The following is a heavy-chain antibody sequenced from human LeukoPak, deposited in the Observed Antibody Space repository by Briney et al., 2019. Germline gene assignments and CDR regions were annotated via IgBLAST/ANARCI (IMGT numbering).Heavy chain of an antibody. CDR1: GGTFSSYA. V-gene: IGHV1-69*01. J-gene: IGHJ6*02. Sequence: SVKVSCKASGGTFSSYAISWVRQAPGQGLEWMGGIIPIFGTANYAQKFQGRVTITADESTSTAYMELSSLRSEDTAVYYCAADQSWELQGPLYYYGMDVWGQGTTVTVSS. CDR3: AADQSWELQGPLYYYGMDV. CDR2: IIPIFGTA. D-gene: IGHD1-26*01.